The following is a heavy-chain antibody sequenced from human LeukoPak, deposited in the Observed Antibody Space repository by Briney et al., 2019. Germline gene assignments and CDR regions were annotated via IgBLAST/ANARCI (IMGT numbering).Heavy chain of an antibody. J-gene: IGHJ4*02. CDR2: IYYSGST. CDR3: ARRGLWFGELSGDY. D-gene: IGHD3-10*01. V-gene: IGHV4-39*01. CDR1: GGSISSSSYY. Sequence: SETLSLTCTDFGGSISSSSYYWGWIRQPPGKGLEWIGSIYYSGSTYYNPSLKSRVTISVDTSKNQFSLKLSSVIAADTAVYYCARRGLWFGELSGDYWGQRTLVTVSS.